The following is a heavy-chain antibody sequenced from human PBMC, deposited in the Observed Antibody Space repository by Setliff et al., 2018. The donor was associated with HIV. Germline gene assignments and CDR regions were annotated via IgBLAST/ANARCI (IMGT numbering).Heavy chain of an antibody. J-gene: IGHJ6*02. CDR1: GYSFTSYW. CDR3: ASLQANAVDV. Sequence: GESLKISCKGSGYSFTSYWIGWVRQMPGKGLEWMGIIHPRDSETRYSPSFQGQVTISADKSISTAYLQWSSLKASDTAMYYCASLQANAVDVWGQGTTVTVSS. V-gene: IGHV5-51*01. CDR2: IHPRDSET.